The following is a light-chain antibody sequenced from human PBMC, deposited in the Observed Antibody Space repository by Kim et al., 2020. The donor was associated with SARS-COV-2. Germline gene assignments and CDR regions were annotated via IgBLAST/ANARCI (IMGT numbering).Light chain of an antibody. J-gene: IGKJ1*01. CDR3: QRYNSALWT. CDR1: QGISNY. Sequence: ASVGDRVTITCRASQGISNYLAWYQQKPGKVPKLLIYAASTLQSGVPSRFSGSGSGTDFTLTISSLQPEDVASYYCQRYNSALWTFGQGTKVDIK. CDR2: AAS. V-gene: IGKV1-27*01.